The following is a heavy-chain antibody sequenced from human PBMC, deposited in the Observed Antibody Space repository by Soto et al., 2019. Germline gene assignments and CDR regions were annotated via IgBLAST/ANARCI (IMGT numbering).Heavy chain of an antibody. Sequence: EVQLVESGGGLIQPGGSLRLSCAASGFTVSSNYMSWVRQAPGKGLEWVSVIYSGGSTYYADSVKGRFTISRDNSKNTLYLQMNSLRAEDTAVYYCARVRGYCSSTSCYTHAFDIWGQGTMVTVSS. CDR3: ARVRGYCSSTSCYTHAFDI. D-gene: IGHD2-2*02. V-gene: IGHV3-53*01. CDR2: IYSGGST. J-gene: IGHJ3*02. CDR1: GFTVSSNY.